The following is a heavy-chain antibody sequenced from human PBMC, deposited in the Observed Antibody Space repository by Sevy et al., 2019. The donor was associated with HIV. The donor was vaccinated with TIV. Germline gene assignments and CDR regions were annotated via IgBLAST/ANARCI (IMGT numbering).Heavy chain of an antibody. Sequence: ASVKVSCKASGYTFTGYYMHWVRQAPGQGLEWMGWINPNSGGTNYAQKFQGRVTMTRDTSISTAYMELSRLRSDDTALYYSASDQGTYGDYVTFYMDVWGKGTTVTVSS. CDR2: INPNSGGT. J-gene: IGHJ6*03. V-gene: IGHV1-2*02. CDR1: GYTFTGYY. D-gene: IGHD4-17*01. CDR3: ASDQGTYGDYVTFYMDV.